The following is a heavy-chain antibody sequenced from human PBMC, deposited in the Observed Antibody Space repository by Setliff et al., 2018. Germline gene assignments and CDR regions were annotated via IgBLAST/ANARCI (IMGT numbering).Heavy chain of an antibody. Sequence: PSETLSLTCAVYGGPFSGYYWSWIRQPPGKGLEWIGEINHSGSTNYNPSLKSRVTIPVDTSKNQFSLKLSSVTAADTAVYYCARKSRNIVVVPAAVIYYYYYYMDVWGKGTTVTVSS. D-gene: IGHD2-2*01. J-gene: IGHJ6*03. CDR2: INHSGST. CDR3: ARKSRNIVVVPAAVIYYYYYYMDV. CDR1: GGPFSGYY. V-gene: IGHV4-34*01.